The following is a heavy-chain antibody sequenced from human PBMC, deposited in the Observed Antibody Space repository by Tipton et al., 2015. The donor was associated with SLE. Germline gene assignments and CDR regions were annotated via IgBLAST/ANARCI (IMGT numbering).Heavy chain of an antibody. CDR1: GGSISGYY. V-gene: IGHV4-31*03. Sequence: GLVKPSETLFLTCTVSGGSISGYYWSWIRQHPGKGLEWIGYIYYSGSTYYNPSLKSRVTISVDTSKNQFSLKLSSVTAADTAVYYCARVKSDYGDCWGQGTLVTVSS. J-gene: IGHJ4*02. CDR3: ARVKSDYGDC. CDR2: IYYSGST.